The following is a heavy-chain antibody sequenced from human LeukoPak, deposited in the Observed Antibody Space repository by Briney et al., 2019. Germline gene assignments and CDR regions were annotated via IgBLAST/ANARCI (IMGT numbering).Heavy chain of an antibody. V-gene: IGHV3-53*01. CDR3: ARELSDIVVVPAATWFDP. CDR1: GFTVSSNY. CDR2: IYSGGST. D-gene: IGHD2-2*01. Sequence: GGSLRLSCAASGFTVSSNYMSWVRQAPGKGLEWVSVIYSGGSTYYADSVKGRFTISRDNSKNTLYLQMNSLRAEDTAVYYCARELSDIVVVPAATWFDPWGQGTLVTVSS. J-gene: IGHJ5*02.